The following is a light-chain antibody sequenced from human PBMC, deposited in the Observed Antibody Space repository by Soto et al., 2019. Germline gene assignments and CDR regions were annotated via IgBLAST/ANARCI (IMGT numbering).Light chain of an antibody. J-gene: IGKJ2*01. CDR2: AAP. CDR3: QQLNSYPHT. V-gene: IGKV1-9*01. Sequence: DIQLTQSPSFLSASVGDRVTITCRASQGISSYLAWYQQKPGKAPKLLIYAAPTLQRGVPSRFSGSGSGTEFTLTISNLQPEEFATYYCQQLNSYPHTFGQGTKLEIK. CDR1: QGISSY.